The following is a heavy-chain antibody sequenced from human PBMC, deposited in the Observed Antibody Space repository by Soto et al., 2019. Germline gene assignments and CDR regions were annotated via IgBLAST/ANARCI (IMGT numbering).Heavy chain of an antibody. V-gene: IGHV1-3*05. CDR2: INAGNGNT. CDR3: ASEAIAAAAVYGMDV. J-gene: IGHJ6*02. Sequence: QVQLVQSGAEEKKPGASVKVSFKASGYTFTNYAMHWVRQAPGQRLEWMGWINAGNGNTKYSQKFQGRVTITRDTSASTAYMELSSLRSEDTAVYYCASEAIAAAAVYGMDVWGQGTTVTVSS. CDR1: GYTFTNYA. D-gene: IGHD6-13*01.